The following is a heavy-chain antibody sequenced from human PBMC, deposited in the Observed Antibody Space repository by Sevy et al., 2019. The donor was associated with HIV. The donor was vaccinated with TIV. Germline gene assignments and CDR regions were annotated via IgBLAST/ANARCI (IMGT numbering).Heavy chain of an antibody. CDR1: GFTFSKYW. D-gene: IGHD4-17*01. J-gene: IGHJ5*02. Sequence: GGSLRLSCAASGFTFSKYWMSWVRQAPGKGLEWVANIKPDGSDKNYVGSLKGRFTIYRDNAKNSLYLEMNNLRAEDTAVYYCARVIDYGELGNWFDPWGQGTLVTVSS. V-gene: IGHV3-7*01. CDR2: IKPDGSDK. CDR3: ARVIDYGELGNWFDP.